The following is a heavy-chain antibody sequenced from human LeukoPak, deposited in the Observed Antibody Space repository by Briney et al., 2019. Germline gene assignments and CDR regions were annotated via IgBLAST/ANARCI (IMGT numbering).Heavy chain of an antibody. V-gene: IGHV1-46*01. CDR3: ARTYCGGDCNNRYFDY. J-gene: IGHJ4*02. CDR1: GYILSSYY. Sequence: ASVKVSCKASGYILSSYYMHWVRPAPGQGLEWMGIINPSGGRTDYAQKFQGRVTMTRDTSTSTVYMELNSLRSEDTALYYCARTYCGGDCNNRYFDYWGQGTLVTVSS. CDR2: INPSGGRT. D-gene: IGHD2-21*02.